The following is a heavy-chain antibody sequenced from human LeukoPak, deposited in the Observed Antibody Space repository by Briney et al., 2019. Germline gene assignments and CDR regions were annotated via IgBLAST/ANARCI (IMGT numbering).Heavy chain of an antibody. CDR2: INAGNGNT. V-gene: IGHV1-3*01. J-gene: IGHJ6*04. D-gene: IGHD3-9*01. CDR1: GYTFTSYA. Sequence: ASVKVSCKASGYTFTSYAMHWVRQAPGQRLEWMGWINAGNGNTKYSQKFQGRVTITRDTSASTAYMELSSLRSEDTAVYYCARELGDILTGYTAPYYYYDMDVWGKGTTVTVSS. CDR3: ARELGDILTGYTAPYYYYDMDV.